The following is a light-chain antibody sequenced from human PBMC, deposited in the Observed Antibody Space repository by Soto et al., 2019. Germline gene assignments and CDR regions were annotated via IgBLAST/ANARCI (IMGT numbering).Light chain of an antibody. Sequence: EIVLTQSPATLSLSPGERATLSCRASQSVSSYLAWYQQKPGQAPRLLIYDASNRATGIPARFSGSGSGTDFTHTISSLEPEDFALYYCQQRSNWAGTFGQGTKVEIK. CDR3: QQRSNWAGT. CDR2: DAS. V-gene: IGKV3-11*01. J-gene: IGKJ1*01. CDR1: QSVSSY.